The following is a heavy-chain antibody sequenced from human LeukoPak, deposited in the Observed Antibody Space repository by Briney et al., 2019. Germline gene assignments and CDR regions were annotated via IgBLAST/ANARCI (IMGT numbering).Heavy chain of an antibody. V-gene: IGHV1-2*02. J-gene: IGHJ5*02. CDR2: INPNSGGT. CDR3: ARDLSDYDILTGYRIHWFDP. D-gene: IGHD3-9*01. CDR1: GYTFTGYY. Sequence: GASVKVSCKASGYTFTGYYMHWVRQASGRGLEWMGWINPNSGGTNYAQKFQGRVTMTRDTSISTAYMELSSLRSDDTAVYYCARDLSDYDILTGYRIHWFDPWGQGTLVTVSS.